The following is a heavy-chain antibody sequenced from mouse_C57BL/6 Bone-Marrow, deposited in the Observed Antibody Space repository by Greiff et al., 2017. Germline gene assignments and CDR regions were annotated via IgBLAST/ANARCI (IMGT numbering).Heavy chain of an antibody. CDR1: GFTFSSYG. D-gene: IGHD1-1*01. Sequence: VQLQQSGGDLVKPGGSLKLSCAASGFTFSSYGMSWVRQTPDKRLEWVATISSGGSYTYYPDSVKGRFTISRDNAKNTLYLQMSSLNSEDTAMYYCARRGYYGSIFYWYFDVWGTGTTVTVSS. CDR2: ISSGGSYT. J-gene: IGHJ1*03. V-gene: IGHV5-6*01. CDR3: ARRGYYGSIFYWYFDV.